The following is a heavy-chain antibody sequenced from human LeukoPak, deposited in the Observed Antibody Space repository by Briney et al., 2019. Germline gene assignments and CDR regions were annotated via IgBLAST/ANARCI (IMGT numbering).Heavy chain of an antibody. D-gene: IGHD5-24*01. CDR2: ISYDGSNK. J-gene: IGHJ4*02. CDR3: ATGRDGYNLDY. Sequence: PWGSLRLSCAASGFTFSSYAMHWVRQAPGKGLEWVAVISYDGSNKYYADSVKGRFTISRDNSKNTLYLQMNSLRAEDTAVYYCATGRDGYNLDYWGQGTLVTVSS. V-gene: IGHV3-30-3*01. CDR1: GFTFSSYA.